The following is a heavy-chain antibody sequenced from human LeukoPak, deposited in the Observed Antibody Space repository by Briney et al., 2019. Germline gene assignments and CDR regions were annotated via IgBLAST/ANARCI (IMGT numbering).Heavy chain of an antibody. V-gene: IGHV4-34*01. CDR1: GGSFSGYY. Sequence: SETLSLTCAVYGGSFSGYYWSWIRQPPGKGLEWIGSIYYSGSTYYNPSLKSRVTISVDTSKNQFSLKLSSVTAADTAVYYCARRHPSYYFDYWGQGTLVTVSS. CDR3: ARRHPSYYFDY. J-gene: IGHJ4*02. CDR2: IYYSGST. D-gene: IGHD3-16*02.